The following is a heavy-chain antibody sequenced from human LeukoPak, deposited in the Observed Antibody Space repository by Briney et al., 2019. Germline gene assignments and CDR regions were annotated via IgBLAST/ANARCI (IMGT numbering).Heavy chain of an antibody. CDR3: ARDKGLLYYFDY. CDR2: TYYRSKWYN. J-gene: IGHJ4*02. Sequence: SQTLSLTFAISEDSFSSNSSAWNWIRQSPSRVLELLGRTYYRSKWYNDYAVSVKSRITINPDTSKNQFSLQLNSVTPEDTAVYYCARDKGLLYYFDYWGQGTLVTVSS. CDR1: EDSFSSNSSA. D-gene: IGHD1-26*01. V-gene: IGHV6-1*01.